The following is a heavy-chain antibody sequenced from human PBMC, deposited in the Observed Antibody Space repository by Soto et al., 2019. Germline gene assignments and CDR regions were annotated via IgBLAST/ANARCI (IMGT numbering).Heavy chain of an antibody. J-gene: IGHJ5*01. CDR3: ALSYSGSASDWIDP. CDR1: VATISSYY. Sequence: PSGTLSLTCSASVATISSYYLSWIRQPPGKGLEWIGYIYYSGSTNYNPSLKSRVTISVDTSKNQFSLKLSSVTAADTAVYYFALSYSGSASDWIDPWCQGAAVTVSS. D-gene: IGHD1-26*01. CDR2: IYYSGST. V-gene: IGHV4-59*01.